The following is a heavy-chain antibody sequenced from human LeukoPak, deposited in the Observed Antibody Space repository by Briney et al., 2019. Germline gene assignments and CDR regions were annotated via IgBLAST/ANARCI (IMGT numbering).Heavy chain of an antibody. Sequence: SETLSLTCTVSRGSINSYYWSWIQQPPGKGLEWIGYISYSGSTNYNPSLRSRVTISVDTSKNQFSLKLSSVTAADTAAYYCARGYTSANDYAFDIWGQGTMVTVSS. CDR3: ARGYTSANDYAFDI. D-gene: IGHD3-22*01. V-gene: IGHV4-59*01. CDR1: RGSINSYY. J-gene: IGHJ3*02. CDR2: ISYSGST.